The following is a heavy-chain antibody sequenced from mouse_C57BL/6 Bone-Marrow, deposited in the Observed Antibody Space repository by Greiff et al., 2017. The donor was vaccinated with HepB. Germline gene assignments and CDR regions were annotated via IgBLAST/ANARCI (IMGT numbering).Heavy chain of an antibody. V-gene: IGHV1-81*01. CDR2: IYPRSGNT. J-gene: IGHJ3*01. CDR3: ARGESNSFAY. CDR1: GYTFTSYG. Sequence: VQLQQSGAELARPGASVKLSCKASGYTFTSYGISWVKQRTGQGLEWIGEIYPRSGNTYYNEKFKGKATLTADKSSSKAYMELRSLTSEDSAVYFCARGESNSFAYWGQGTLVTVSA. D-gene: IGHD2-5*01.